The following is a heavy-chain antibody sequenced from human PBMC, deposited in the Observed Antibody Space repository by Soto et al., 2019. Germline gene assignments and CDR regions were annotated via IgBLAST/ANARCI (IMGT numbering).Heavy chain of an antibody. CDR1: EFPFSSYS. CDR3: VRPNNRKFDS. J-gene: IGHJ4*02. D-gene: IGHD1-20*01. V-gene: IGHV3-21*01. Sequence: GGALRLSCAASEFPFSSYSMNWIRHAPGNGLEWVSSISSSSSYIYYADSVKGRFTISRDNAKNSLYLQMNSLRVEDTAVYYCVRPNNRKFDSWGQGTLVTVSS. CDR2: ISSSSSYI.